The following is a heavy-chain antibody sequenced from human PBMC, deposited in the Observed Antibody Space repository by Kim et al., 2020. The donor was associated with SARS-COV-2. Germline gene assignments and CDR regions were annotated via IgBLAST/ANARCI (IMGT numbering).Heavy chain of an antibody. D-gene: IGHD3-16*02. J-gene: IGHJ4*02. CDR3: ARGGPDYDYVWGSYRAPFDY. Sequence: SETLSLTCAVYGGSFSGYYWSWIRQPPGKGLEWIGEINHSGSTNYNPSLTSRVTISVDTSKNQFSLKLSSVPAADTAVYYCARGGPDYDYVWGSYRAPFDYWGQGTLVTVSS. CDR1: GGSFSGYY. CDR2: INHSGST. V-gene: IGHV4-34*01.